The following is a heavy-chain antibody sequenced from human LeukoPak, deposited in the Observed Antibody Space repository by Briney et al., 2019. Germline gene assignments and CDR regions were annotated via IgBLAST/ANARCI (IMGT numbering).Heavy chain of an antibody. V-gene: IGHV4-59*01. CDR1: GGSITTYY. CDR3: ASGSVVTALDQ. CDR2: IYYTGNT. D-gene: IGHD2-21*02. Sequence: SETLSLTCTVSGGSITTYYWTWIRQPPGKGLEWIGYIYYTGNTNYNPSLESRVTMSVDTSKKEFSLKISSVTTADTAVYFCASGSVVTALDQWGQGTLVTVSS. J-gene: IGHJ4*02.